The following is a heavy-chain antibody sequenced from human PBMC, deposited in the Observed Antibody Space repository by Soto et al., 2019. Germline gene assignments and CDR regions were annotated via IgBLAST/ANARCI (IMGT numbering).Heavy chain of an antibody. D-gene: IGHD2-15*01. CDR3: ARGGIVGVVVAATRYFDY. Sequence: SETLSLTCAVYGGSFSGYYWSWIRQPPGKGLEWIGEINHSGSTNYNPSLKSRATISVDTSKNQFSLKLSSVTAADTAVYYCARGGIVGVVVAATRYFDYWGQGTLVTVSS. J-gene: IGHJ4*02. CDR1: GGSFSGYY. CDR2: INHSGST. V-gene: IGHV4-34*01.